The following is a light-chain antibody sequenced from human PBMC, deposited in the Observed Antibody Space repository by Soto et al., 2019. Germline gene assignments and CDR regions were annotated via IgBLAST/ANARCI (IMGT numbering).Light chain of an antibody. CDR1: QSVSGSY. CDR3: QQYGSSPPMYT. CDR2: GAS. J-gene: IGKJ2*01. Sequence: EIVLTQSPGTLSLSPGERATLSCRASQSVSGSYLAWYQQKPGQAPRLLIYGASSRATGIPARFSGSGSGTDFTLTISRLEPEDFAVYYCQQYGSSPPMYTFGQGTKLGIK. V-gene: IGKV3-20*01.